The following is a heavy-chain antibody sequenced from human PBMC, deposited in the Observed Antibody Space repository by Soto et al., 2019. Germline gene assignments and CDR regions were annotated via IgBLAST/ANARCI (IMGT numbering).Heavy chain of an antibody. Sequence: SETLSLTCAVSGGSITSYYWSWIRQPPGKGLEWIGGYSGFTNYNPSLESRATISVDHSKNQFFLTLRSVTAADTAVYYCAREYGDYSFFFDYWGQGALVTVSS. CDR2: YSGFT. V-gene: IGHV4-59*01. D-gene: IGHD4-17*01. CDR1: GGSITSYY. J-gene: IGHJ4*02. CDR3: AREYGDYSFFFDY.